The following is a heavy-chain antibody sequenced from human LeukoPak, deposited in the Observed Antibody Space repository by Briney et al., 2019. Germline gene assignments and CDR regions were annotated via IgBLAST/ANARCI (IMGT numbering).Heavy chain of an antibody. J-gene: IGHJ1*01. V-gene: IGHV3-23*01. CDR1: GFSLSDYA. CDR2: ISGSGSKT. D-gene: IGHD6-13*01. CDR3: AYLSIPAGAYEYFQH. Sequence: PGGSLTLSCAASGFSLSDYAMTWVRQAPGKGLEWVSTISGSGSKTFYADSVKGRFTISRDNSKNTLYRQMSSLRGEDTALYYCAYLSIPAGAYEYFQHWGQGTLVSVSS.